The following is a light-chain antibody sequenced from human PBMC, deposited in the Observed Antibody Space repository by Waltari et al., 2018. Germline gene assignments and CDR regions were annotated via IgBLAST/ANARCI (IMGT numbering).Light chain of an antibody. J-gene: IGKJ1*01. CDR1: QSVSTK. CDR3: QQYHNWPPWT. V-gene: IGKV3D-15*01. Sequence: EIVMTQSPATLSVSPGEGVTLSCRASQSVSTKLAWYQLKPGQAPRLRIYDASSRATGIPARFSGSGSGTEFTLTLSSLQSEDFALYYCQQYHNWPPWTFGQGTKVEIK. CDR2: DAS.